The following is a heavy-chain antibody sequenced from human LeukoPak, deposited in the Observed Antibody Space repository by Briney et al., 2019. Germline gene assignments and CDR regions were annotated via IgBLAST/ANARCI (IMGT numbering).Heavy chain of an antibody. CDR2: INPSGGGT. Sequence: PGGSLRLSCAASGFTFSSYAMNWVRQAPGKGLEWVSAINPSGGGTYYADSVKGRFTISRDNFKTTLSLQMNSLRAEDTAVYYCARGLTTVVNAFDIWGQGTMVTVSS. D-gene: IGHD4-23*01. CDR3: ARGLTTVVNAFDI. V-gene: IGHV3-23*01. J-gene: IGHJ3*02. CDR1: GFTFSSYA.